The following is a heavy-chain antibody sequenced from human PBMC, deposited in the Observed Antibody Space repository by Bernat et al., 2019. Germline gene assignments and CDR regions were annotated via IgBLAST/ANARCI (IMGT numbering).Heavy chain of an antibody. CDR2: TRSKTYGGTT. Sequence: EVQLVESGGGLVQPGRSLRLSCTASGFTFGDNAMSWFRQAPGKGLEWVGFTRSKTYGGTTEYAASVKGRFTISRDDSKSVAYLQMNSLKTEDTAVYYCSRNYYDRTGSLGVDSWGQGTLVTVSS. CDR3: SRNYYDRTGSLGVDS. V-gene: IGHV3-49*03. J-gene: IGHJ4*02. CDR1: GFTFGDNA. D-gene: IGHD3-22*01.